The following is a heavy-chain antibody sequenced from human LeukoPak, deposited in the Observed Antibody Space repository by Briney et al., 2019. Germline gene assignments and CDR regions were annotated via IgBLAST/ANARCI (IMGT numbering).Heavy chain of an antibody. J-gene: IGHJ6*03. CDR3: ATTAYYFYVDV. CDR1: LGSLRRGVYY. D-gene: IGHD1-26*01. V-gene: IGHV4-31*03. Sequence: SEALSVTCTVSLGSLRRGVYYWRWPRHHPGRGLVWIGYIYYSRSTYYNPSVKSRLTISLDTSTNQFSLKLGSVTDADTAVYYCATTAYYFYVDVWGKGTTTTDSS. CDR2: IYYSRST.